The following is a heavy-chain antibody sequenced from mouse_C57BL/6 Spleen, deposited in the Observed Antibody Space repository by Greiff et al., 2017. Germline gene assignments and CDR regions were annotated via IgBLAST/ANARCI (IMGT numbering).Heavy chain of an antibody. CDR1: GYTFTSYW. J-gene: IGHJ3*01. D-gene: IGHD1-1*01. Sequence: QVQLQQPGAELVKPGASVKLSCKASGYTFTSYWMQWVKQRPGQGLEWIGEIDPSDSYTNYNQKFKGKATVTVDKSSGTAYMQLSSLTSEDSAVYYCARADYGSSPFAYWGQGTLVTVSA. CDR3: ARADYGSSPFAY. CDR2: IDPSDSYT. V-gene: IGHV1-50*01.